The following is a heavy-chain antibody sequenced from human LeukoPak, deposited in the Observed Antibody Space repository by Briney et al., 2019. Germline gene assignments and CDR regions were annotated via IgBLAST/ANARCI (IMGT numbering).Heavy chain of an antibody. CDR1: GFTFSSYT. D-gene: IGHD4-11*01. J-gene: IGHJ5*02. CDR3: ARDLTVTSTCWFDL. CDR2: ITGSSTYI. Sequence: GGSLRLSCAVSGFTFSSYTMNWVRQAPGKGLEWVSFITGSSTYIYYADSVKGRFTIPRDSAKNSLYLQMNNLGAEDTAVYYCARDLTVTSTCWFDLWGQGTLVTVSS. V-gene: IGHV3-21*01.